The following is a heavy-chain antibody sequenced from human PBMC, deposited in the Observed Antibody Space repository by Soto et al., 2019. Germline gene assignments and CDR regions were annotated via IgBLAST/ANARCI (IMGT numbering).Heavy chain of an antibody. Sequence: ASVKVSCKASGGNFSSYAISWVRQAPGQGLEWMGGINPIFGTANYAQKFPGRVKITADESTVTAYSERSSLRSEDTAVYYFARAERPFADPDDAFDIWGQGTMVTVSS. CDR3: ARAERPFADPDDAFDI. J-gene: IGHJ3*02. V-gene: IGHV1-69*13. CDR1: GGNFSSYA. CDR2: INPIFGTA. D-gene: IGHD1-1*01.